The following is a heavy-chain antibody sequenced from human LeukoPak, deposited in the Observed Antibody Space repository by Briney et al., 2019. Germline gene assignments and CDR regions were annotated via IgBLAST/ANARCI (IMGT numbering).Heavy chain of an antibody. D-gene: IGHD2-2*01. V-gene: IGHV3-30-3*01. J-gene: IGHJ1*01. Sequence: GSLRLSCAASGFTFSSYAMHWVRQAPGKGLEWVAVISYDGSNKYYADSVKGRFTISRDNSKNTLYLQMNSLRAEDTAVYYCARDGNQLLTTYFQHWGQGTLVTVSS. CDR2: ISYDGSNK. CDR1: GFTFSSYA. CDR3: ARDGNQLLTTYFQH.